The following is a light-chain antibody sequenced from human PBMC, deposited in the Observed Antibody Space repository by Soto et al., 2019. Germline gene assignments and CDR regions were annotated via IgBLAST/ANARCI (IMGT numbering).Light chain of an antibody. CDR2: GAS. Sequence: EIVLTQSPGTLSLSPGERATLSCRASQSVSSSYLACYQQKPGQAPRLLIYGASSRATGSPDRFSGSGSGTDFTLTISRLEPEDFAVYYCQQYGSSPPVTFGQGTRLEIK. CDR3: QQYGSSPPVT. J-gene: IGKJ5*01. CDR1: QSVSSSY. V-gene: IGKV3-20*01.